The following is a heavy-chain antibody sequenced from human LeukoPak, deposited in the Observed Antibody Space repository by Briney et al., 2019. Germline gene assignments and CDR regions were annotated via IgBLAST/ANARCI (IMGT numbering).Heavy chain of an antibody. CDR3: ARVRCSGGSCPYYYYYYYMDV. CDR1: GGSISSSSYY. Sequence: SETLSLTCTVSGGSISSSSYYWGWIRQPPGKGLEWIGYIYYSGSTNYNPSLKSRVTISVDTSKNQFSLKLRFVTAADTAVYYCARVRCSGGSCPYYYYYYYMDVWGKGTTVTVSS. V-gene: IGHV4-61*05. D-gene: IGHD2-15*01. J-gene: IGHJ6*03. CDR2: IYYSGST.